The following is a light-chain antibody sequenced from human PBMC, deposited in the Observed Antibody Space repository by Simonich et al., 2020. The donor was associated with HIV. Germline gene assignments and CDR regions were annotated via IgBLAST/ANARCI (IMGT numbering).Light chain of an antibody. CDR2: GAS. V-gene: IGKV3-15*01. CDR3: QQYNNWPLF. Sequence: EIMMTQSPATLSVSPGERATLSCRASQSVSSNLAWYQQKPGQAPRLLIYGASTRATGIPARFSGSGSGTEFTLTISSMQSEDFAVYYCQQYNNWPLFFGQGTKLEIK. J-gene: IGKJ2*01. CDR1: QSVSSN.